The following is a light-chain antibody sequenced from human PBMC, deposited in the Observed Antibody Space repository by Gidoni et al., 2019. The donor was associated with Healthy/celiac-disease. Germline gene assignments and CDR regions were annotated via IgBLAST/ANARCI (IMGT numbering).Light chain of an antibody. CDR3: QSYDSSLSGSV. V-gene: IGLV1-40*01. Sequence: QSLLPHPPSVSGPPGQTVPTSCTGSSSNIGAGYDVPWYQQLPGTAPKLLIYGNSNRPSGVPDRFSGSKSGTSASLAITGLQAEDEADYYCQSYDSSLSGSVFGGGTKLTVL. CDR2: GNS. CDR1: SSNIGAGYD. J-gene: IGLJ2*01.